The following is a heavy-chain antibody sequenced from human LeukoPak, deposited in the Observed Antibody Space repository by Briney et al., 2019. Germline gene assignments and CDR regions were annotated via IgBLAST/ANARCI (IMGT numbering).Heavy chain of an antibody. CDR1: GFTFSSYW. V-gene: IGHV3-7*03. J-gene: IGHJ3*02. Sequence: GGSLRLSCAASGFTFSSYWMSWVRQAPGKGLEWVANIKQGGSEKYYVDSVKGRFTISRDNAKNSLYLQMNSLRAEDTAVYYCAKADSSGYYDAFDIWGQGTMVTVSS. D-gene: IGHD3-22*01. CDR3: AKADSSGYYDAFDI. CDR2: IKQGGSEK.